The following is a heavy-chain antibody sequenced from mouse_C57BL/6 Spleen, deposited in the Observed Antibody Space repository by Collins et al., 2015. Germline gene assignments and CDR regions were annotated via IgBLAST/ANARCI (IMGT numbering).Heavy chain of an antibody. D-gene: IGHD2-4*01. J-gene: IGHJ4*01. CDR2: ISSGGST. CDR3: ARGGLRRYYYAMDY. Sequence: EVKLVESGGGLVKPGGSLKLSCAASGFTFSSYAMSWVRQTPEKRLEWVASISSGGSTYYPDSVKGRFTISRDNARNILYLQMSSLRSRDTAMYYCARGGLRRYYYAMDYWGQGTSVTVSS. V-gene: IGHV5-6-5*01. CDR1: GFTFSSYA.